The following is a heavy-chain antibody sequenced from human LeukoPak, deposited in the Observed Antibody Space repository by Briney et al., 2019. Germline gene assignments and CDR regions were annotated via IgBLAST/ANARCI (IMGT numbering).Heavy chain of an antibody. CDR2: IRYDGSNK. D-gene: IGHD3-22*01. CDR3: AKDSYYDSSGYYPYYYYYYYMDV. Sequence: GGSLRLSCAASGFTFSSYGMHWVRQAPGKGLEWVAFIRYDGSNKYYADSVKGRFTISRDNSKNTLYLQMNSLRAEDTAVYYCAKDSYYDSSGYYPYYYYYYYMDVWGKGTTVTISS. J-gene: IGHJ6*03. CDR1: GFTFSSYG. V-gene: IGHV3-30*02.